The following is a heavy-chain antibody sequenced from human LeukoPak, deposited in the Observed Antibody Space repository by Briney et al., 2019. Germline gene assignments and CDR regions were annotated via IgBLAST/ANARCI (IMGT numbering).Heavy chain of an antibody. Sequence: PGGSLRLSCAASGFTFSSYSMNWVRQAPGKGLEWVSSISSSSSYIYYADSVKGRFTISRDNAKNSLYLQMNSLRAEDTALYYCAKDIKRRGVRDGYNFHYYYGMDVWGQGTTVTVSS. J-gene: IGHJ6*02. CDR1: GFTFSSYS. CDR3: AKDIKRRGVRDGYNFHYYYGMDV. CDR2: ISSSSSYI. D-gene: IGHD5-24*01. V-gene: IGHV3-21*04.